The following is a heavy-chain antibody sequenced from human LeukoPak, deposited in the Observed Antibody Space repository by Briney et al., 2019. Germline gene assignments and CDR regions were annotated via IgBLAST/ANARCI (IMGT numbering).Heavy chain of an antibody. V-gene: IGHV3-64*01. CDR2: ISSNGGST. Sequence: PGGSLRLSCAASGFTFSSYAMHWVRQAPGKGLEYVSAISSNGGSTYYANSVKGRFTISRDNSKNTLYLQMGSLRAEDMAVYYCARAARIAAAGTPQLYYFDYWGQGTLVTVSS. CDR3: ARAARIAAAGTPQLYYFDY. CDR1: GFTFSSYA. D-gene: IGHD6-13*01. J-gene: IGHJ4*02.